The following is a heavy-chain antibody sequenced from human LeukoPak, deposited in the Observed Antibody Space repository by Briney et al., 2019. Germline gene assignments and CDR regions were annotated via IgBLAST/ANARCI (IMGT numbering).Heavy chain of an antibody. Sequence: KPGASVKVSCKASGYTFTSYGISWVRQAPGQGLEWMGWINPNSGGTNYAQKFQGRVTMTRDTSISTAYMELSRLRSDDTAVYYCARYFTTVTGPFDYWGQGTLVTVSS. V-gene: IGHV1-2*02. CDR3: ARYFTTVTGPFDY. CDR1: GYTFTSYG. D-gene: IGHD4-17*01. CDR2: INPNSGGT. J-gene: IGHJ4*02.